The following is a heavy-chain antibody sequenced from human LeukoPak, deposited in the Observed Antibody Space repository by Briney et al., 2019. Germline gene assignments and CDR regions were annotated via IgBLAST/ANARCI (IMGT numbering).Heavy chain of an antibody. D-gene: IGHD3-10*01. CDR3: AKGPPLGYYGSGSYYNVYFQH. CDR1: GFTFDDYA. CDR2: ISWNSGSI. J-gene: IGHJ1*01. V-gene: IGHV3-9*01. Sequence: PGGSLRLSCAASGFTFDDYAMHWVRQAPGKGLEWVSGISWNSGSIGYADSVKGRFTISRDNAKNSLYLQMNSLRAEDTALYYCAKGPPLGYYGSGSYYNVYFQHWGQGTLVTVSS.